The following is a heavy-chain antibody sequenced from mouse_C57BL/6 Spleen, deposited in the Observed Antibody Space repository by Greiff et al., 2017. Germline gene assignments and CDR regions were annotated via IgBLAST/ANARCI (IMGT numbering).Heavy chain of an antibody. CDR2: IDPSDSYT. CDR1: GYTFTSYW. Sequence: QVQLQPPGAGLVLPGASVKLSCTASGYTFTSYWMHWVSQRPGQGLEWIGEIDPSDSYTNYNQKFKGKSTLTVDKTSSTDYMQLSSLTFEDLEVYYCARDGNYGFAYWGQGTLVTVSA. J-gene: IGHJ3*01. D-gene: IGHD2-1*01. V-gene: IGHV1-69*01. CDR3: ARDGNYGFAY.